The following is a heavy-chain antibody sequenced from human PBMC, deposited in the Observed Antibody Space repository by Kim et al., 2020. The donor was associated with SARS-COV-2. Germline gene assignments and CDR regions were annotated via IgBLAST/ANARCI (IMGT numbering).Heavy chain of an antibody. D-gene: IGHD6-19*01. CDR1: GFTFSSYG. Sequence: GGSLRLSCAASGFTFSSYGMNWLRQVPGKGLEWVAHVSYDGSDKYYADSVKGRFTISKDFSKKTLYLQMNSLRAGDTALYYCAKASRSSISGPYYAMDV. CDR3: AKASRSSISGPYYAMDV. J-gene: IGHJ6*01. V-gene: IGHV3-33*06. CDR2: VSYDGSDK.